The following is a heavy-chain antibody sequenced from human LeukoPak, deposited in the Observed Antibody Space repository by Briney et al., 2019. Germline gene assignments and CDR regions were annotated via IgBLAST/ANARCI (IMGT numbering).Heavy chain of an antibody. CDR2: ISGSGGST. Sequence: GGSLRLSCAASGFTFSSYGMSWVRQAPGKGLEWVSAISGSGGSTYYADSVKGRFTISRGNSKNTLYLQMNSLRAEDTAVYYCAKDEFIVGATTDAFDIWGQGTMVTVSS. CDR1: GFTFSSYG. CDR3: AKDEFIVGATTDAFDI. V-gene: IGHV3-23*01. J-gene: IGHJ3*02. D-gene: IGHD1-26*01.